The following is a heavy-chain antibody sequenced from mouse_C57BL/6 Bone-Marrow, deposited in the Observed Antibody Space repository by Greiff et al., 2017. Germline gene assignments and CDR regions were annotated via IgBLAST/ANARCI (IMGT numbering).Heavy chain of an antibody. Sequence: EVKLQESGGGLVKPGGSLKLSCAASGFTFSSYAMSWVRQTPEKRLEWVATISDGGSYTYYPDNVKGRFTISRDNAKNNLYLQMSHLKSEDTAMYYCAKLGLDYWGQGTTLTVSS. CDR2: ISDGGSYT. V-gene: IGHV5-4*03. CDR1: GFTFSSYA. D-gene: IGHD4-1*01. CDR3: AKLGLDY. J-gene: IGHJ2*01.